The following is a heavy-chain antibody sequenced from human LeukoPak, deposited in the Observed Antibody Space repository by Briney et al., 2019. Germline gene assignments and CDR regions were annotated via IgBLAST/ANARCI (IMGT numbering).Heavy chain of an antibody. Sequence: GASVKVSCKASGYTFTGYYMHWVRQAPGQGLEWMGWINPNSGGTNYAQKFQGRVAMTRDTSISTAYMELSRLRSDDTAVYYCARGSYGGYPLLYYFDYWGQGTLVTVSS. CDR1: GYTFTGYY. J-gene: IGHJ4*02. CDR3: ARGSYGGYPLLYYFDY. CDR2: INPNSGGT. D-gene: IGHD5-12*01. V-gene: IGHV1-2*02.